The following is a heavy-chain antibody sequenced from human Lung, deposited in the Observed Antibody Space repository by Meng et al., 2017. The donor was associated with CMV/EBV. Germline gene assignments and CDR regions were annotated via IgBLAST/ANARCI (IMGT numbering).Heavy chain of an antibody. J-gene: IGHJ3*02. CDR2: ISYDGSNK. D-gene: IGHD6-6*01. V-gene: IGHV3-30-3*01. CDR3: ARGGYSSSSGAFDI. Sequence: GGSLRLXXAASGFTFSSYAMHWVRQAPGKGLEWVAVISYDGSNKYYADSVKGRFTISRDNSKNTLYLQMNSLRAEDTAVYYCARGGYSSSSGAFDIWGQGTXVTVSS. CDR1: GFTFSSYA.